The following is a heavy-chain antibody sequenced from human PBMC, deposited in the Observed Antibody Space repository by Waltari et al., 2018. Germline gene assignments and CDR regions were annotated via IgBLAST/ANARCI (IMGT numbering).Heavy chain of an antibody. J-gene: IGHJ5*02. CDR2: MDYSGRT. V-gene: IGHV4-39*07. D-gene: IGHD5-12*01. Sequence: QLQLQESGPGLVKHPETLYLPCTVSGGSVSSSSSYWGWIRQPPEKGLEWVASMDYSGRTYYNPSLKSRVTISVDTSKNQFSLEVRSVTAADTAVYYCARGFGSATTSRFDPWGQGIVVTVSS. CDR3: ARGFGSATTSRFDP. CDR1: GGSVSSSSSY.